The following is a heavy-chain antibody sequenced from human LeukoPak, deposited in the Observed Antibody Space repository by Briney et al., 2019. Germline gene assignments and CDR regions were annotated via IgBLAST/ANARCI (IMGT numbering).Heavy chain of an antibody. CDR1: GFTFSSYS. V-gene: IGHV3-48*02. J-gene: IGHJ6*02. CDR3: ARDLVDSSGYYWYYYYGMDV. CDR2: ISSSSSTI. Sequence: GGSLRLSCAASGFTFSSYSMNWVRQAPGKARECVLYISSSSSTIYYADSVKGRFTISRDNAKNSLYLQMNSLGDEDTAVYYCARDLVDSSGYYWYYYYGMDVWGQGTTVTVSS. D-gene: IGHD3-22*01.